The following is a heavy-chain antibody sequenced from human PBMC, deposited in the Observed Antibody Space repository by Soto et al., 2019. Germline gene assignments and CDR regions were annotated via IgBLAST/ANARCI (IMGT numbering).Heavy chain of an antibody. V-gene: IGHV3-30*18. J-gene: IGHJ6*02. CDR1: GFTFSRYG. Sequence: PGGSLRLSCAASGFTFSRYGMHWVRQAPGKGLEWVAVISYDGSNKYYGDSVKGRFTISRDNSKNTLYLQMNSLRAEDTAVYYCAKGMGYYDSSGSLPPYYYYYGMDVWGQGTTVNVSS. CDR3: AKGMGYYDSSGSLPPYYYYYGMDV. D-gene: IGHD3-22*01. CDR2: ISYDGSNK.